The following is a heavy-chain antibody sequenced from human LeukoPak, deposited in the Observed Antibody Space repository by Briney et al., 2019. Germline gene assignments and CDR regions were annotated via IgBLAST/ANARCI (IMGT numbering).Heavy chain of an antibody. D-gene: IGHD2-2*01. CDR3: ARARGLYCSSTSCYADAFDI. J-gene: IGHJ3*02. CDR2: IYYSGST. CDR1: GGSISSGDYY. Sequence: KPSQTLSLTCTVSGGSISSGDYYWSWIRQPPGKGLEWFGYIYYSGSTYYNPSLKSRVNISVDTSKNQFSLKLSSVTAADTAVYYCARARGLYCSSTSCYADAFDIWGQGTMVTVSS. V-gene: IGHV4-30-4*08.